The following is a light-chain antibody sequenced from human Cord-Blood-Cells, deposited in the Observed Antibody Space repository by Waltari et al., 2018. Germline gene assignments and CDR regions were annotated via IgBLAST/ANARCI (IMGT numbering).Light chain of an antibody. J-gene: IGLJ2*01. Sequence: QSALTQPPSASGSPGQSVTLSCTGTSSDVGGDNYVSWYQQHPGKAPKLMIYEVSKRPSGVPDRFSGSKSGNTASLTVSGLQAEDEADYYCSSYAGSNNFVVFGGGTKLTVL. V-gene: IGLV2-8*01. CDR2: EVS. CDR1: SSDVGGDNY. CDR3: SSYAGSNNFVV.